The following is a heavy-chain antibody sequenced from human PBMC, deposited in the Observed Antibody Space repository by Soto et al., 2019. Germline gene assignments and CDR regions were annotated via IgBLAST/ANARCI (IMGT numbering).Heavy chain of an antibody. CDR1: GFTFSSYA. J-gene: IGHJ4*02. Sequence: GGSVRLSCAASGFTFSSYAMHWVRQAPGKGLEWVALISNDGNNKYYADSVKGRFTISRDNSNNTLYLQMNSLRAEDTAVYYCAKERTGKVDYWGQGT. CDR3: AKERTGKVDY. CDR2: ISNDGNNK. V-gene: IGHV3-30-3*01.